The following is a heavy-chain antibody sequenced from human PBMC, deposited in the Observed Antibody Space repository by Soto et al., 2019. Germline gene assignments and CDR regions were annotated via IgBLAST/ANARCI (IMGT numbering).Heavy chain of an antibody. CDR3: ASASGGYDPYYYYYGMDV. Sequence: SETLSLTCAVSGGSISSSNWWSWVRQPPGKGLEWIGEIYHSGSTNYNPSLKSRVTISVDKSKNQFSLKLSSVTAADTAVYYCASASGGYDPYYYYYGMDVWGQGTTVT. D-gene: IGHD5-12*01. V-gene: IGHV4-4*02. CDR1: GGSISSSNW. J-gene: IGHJ6*02. CDR2: IYHSGST.